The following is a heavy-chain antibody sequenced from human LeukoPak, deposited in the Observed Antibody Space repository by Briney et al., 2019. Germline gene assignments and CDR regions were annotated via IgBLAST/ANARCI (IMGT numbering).Heavy chain of an antibody. CDR3: ARLHCSSTSCYGPLYYYYGMDV. J-gene: IGHJ6*04. V-gene: IGHV4-34*01. CDR2: VNHSGST. CDR1: GGSFSGYY. Sequence: PSETLSLTCAVYGGSFSGYYWSWIRQPPGKGLEWIGEVNHSGSTNYNPPLKSRVTISVDTSKNQFSLKLSSVTAADTAVYYCARLHCSSTSCYGPLYYYYGMDVWGKGTTVTVSS. D-gene: IGHD2-2*01.